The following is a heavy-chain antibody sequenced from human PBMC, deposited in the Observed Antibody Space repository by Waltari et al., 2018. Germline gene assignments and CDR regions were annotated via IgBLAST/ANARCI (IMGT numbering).Heavy chain of an antibody. CDR1: GFTLSRYG. D-gene: IGHD5-18*01. Sequence: EVQLVESGGGLVQPGGSLRLSCAASGFTLSRYGLTWVRQAPGKGLEWVSYISSSGSTINYADSVKGRFTISRDNAKNSLYLQMNSLRAEDTAVYYCARKAGSGYPYGPFYYDNWGQGTLVTVSS. V-gene: IGHV3-48*03. CDR3: ARKAGSGYPYGPFYYDN. CDR2: ISSSGSTI. J-gene: IGHJ4*02.